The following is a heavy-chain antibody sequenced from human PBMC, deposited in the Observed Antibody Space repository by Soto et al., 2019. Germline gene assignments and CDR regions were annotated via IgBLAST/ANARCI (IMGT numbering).Heavy chain of an antibody. CDR3: ARHYSSGSRNWFDP. V-gene: IGHV4-39*01. CDR2: IYYSGST. J-gene: IGHJ5*02. CDR1: CGSINSSSYF. D-gene: IGHD6-19*01. Sequence: SETLSLTCSVSCGSINSSSYFWGWVRQPPGKGLEWIGSIYYSGSTYYNPSLRSRVTISVDTSKNQFSLKLSSVTAADTAVFYCARHYSSGSRNWFDPWGQGTLVTVSS.